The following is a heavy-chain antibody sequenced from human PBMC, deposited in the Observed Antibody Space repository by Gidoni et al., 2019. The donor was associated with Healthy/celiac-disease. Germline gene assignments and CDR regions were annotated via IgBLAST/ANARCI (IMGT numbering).Heavy chain of an antibody. D-gene: IGHD1-26*01. J-gene: IGHJ4*02. CDR1: GYTFTGYY. Sequence: QVQLVQSGAEVKKPGASVKVSCTAPGYTFTGYYMPLVRQAPGQGLEWMGWINPNSGGTNYAQKFQGWVTMTRDTSISTAYMELSRLRSDDTAVYYCARAKTIVGATLDYWGQGTLVTVSS. CDR3: ARAKTIVGATLDY. CDR2: INPNSGGT. V-gene: IGHV1-2*04.